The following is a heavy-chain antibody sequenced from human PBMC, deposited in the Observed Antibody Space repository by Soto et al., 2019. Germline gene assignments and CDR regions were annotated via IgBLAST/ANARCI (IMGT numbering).Heavy chain of an antibody. CDR2: IIPIFGTA. CDR3: ARSTYYDFWSGLDAFDI. CDR1: GGTFSSYA. J-gene: IGHJ3*02. V-gene: IGHV1-69*06. Sequence: SVKVSCKASGGTFSSYAISWVRQAPGQGLEWMGGIIPIFGTANYAQKFQGRVTITADKSTSTAYMELSSLRSEDTAVYCCARSTYYDFWSGLDAFDIWGQGTMVTVSS. D-gene: IGHD3-3*01.